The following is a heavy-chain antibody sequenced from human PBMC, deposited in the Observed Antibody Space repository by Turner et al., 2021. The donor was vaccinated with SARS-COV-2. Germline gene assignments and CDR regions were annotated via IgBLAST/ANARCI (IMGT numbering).Heavy chain of an antibody. CDR3: AKLEWLSPDAFDI. Sequence: QVQLVESGGGVVQPGRSLRLSCAASGFPFSSYGMHWVRQAPGKGLEWVAVISYDGSNKYYADSVKGRFTISRDNSKNTLYLQMNSLRAEDTAVYYCAKLEWLSPDAFDIWGQGTMVTVSS. CDR1: GFPFSSYG. J-gene: IGHJ3*02. V-gene: IGHV3-30*18. D-gene: IGHD3-3*01. CDR2: ISYDGSNK.